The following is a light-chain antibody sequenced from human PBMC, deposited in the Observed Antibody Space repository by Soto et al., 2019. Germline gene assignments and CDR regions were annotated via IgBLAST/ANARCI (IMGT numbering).Light chain of an antibody. Sequence: EIVLTQSPGTLSLSPGERATLSCRASQSVSSNHLAWYQQKPGQAPRLLIYGASSRATGIPDRFSGSGSGTAFTLTINRLEPEEFAVYYCQQYGSSPAFGGGTKVEIK. CDR3: QQYGSSPA. CDR1: QSVSSNH. V-gene: IGKV3-20*01. J-gene: IGKJ4*01. CDR2: GAS.